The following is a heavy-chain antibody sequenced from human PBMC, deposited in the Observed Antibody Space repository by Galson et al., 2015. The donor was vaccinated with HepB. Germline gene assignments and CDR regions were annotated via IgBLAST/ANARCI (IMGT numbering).Heavy chain of an antibody. Sequence: SLRLSCAASGFTFSSYGMHWVRQAPGKGLEWVAVIWYDGSNKYYADSVKGRFTISRDNSKNTLYLQMNSLRAEDTAVYYCAKSRQLVARDYFDYWGQGTLVPVSS. J-gene: IGHJ4*02. CDR3: AKSRQLVARDYFDY. D-gene: IGHD6-13*01. CDR2: IWYDGSNK. CDR1: GFTFSSYG. V-gene: IGHV3-33*08.